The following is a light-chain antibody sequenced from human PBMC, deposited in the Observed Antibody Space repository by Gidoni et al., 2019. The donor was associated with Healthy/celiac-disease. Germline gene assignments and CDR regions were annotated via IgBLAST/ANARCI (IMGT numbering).Light chain of an antibody. CDR1: QSISSSQ. Sequence: EIVLTQSPGTLSLSPGQSATLSCRACQSISSSQLAWYQQKPGQAPRPLMYGASSRATGIPDRFSGSGSGTDFTLTISRLEPEDFAVYYCQHFGNFGGGTKVE. CDR3: QHFGN. V-gene: IGKV3-20*01. CDR2: GAS. J-gene: IGKJ4*01.